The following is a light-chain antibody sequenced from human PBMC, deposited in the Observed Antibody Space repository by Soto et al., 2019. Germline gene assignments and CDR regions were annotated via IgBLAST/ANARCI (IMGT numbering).Light chain of an antibody. CDR1: SGYVGDNY. V-gene: IGLV2-8*01. CDR3: SAYAGSNNFV. J-gene: IGLJ1*01. Sequence: QSALTHPPSASGSPVQSVTISFTLTSGYVGDNYVSWYQQHLGKAPKLIIYEVSQRPSGVPDRFSGSKSGNTASLTVSGLQTEDEADYYCSAYAGSNNFVFGSGTKVTVL. CDR2: EVS.